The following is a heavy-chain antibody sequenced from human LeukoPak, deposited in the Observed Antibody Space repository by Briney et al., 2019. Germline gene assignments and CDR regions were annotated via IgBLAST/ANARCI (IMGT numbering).Heavy chain of an antibody. CDR2: IKQDGSEK. V-gene: IGHV3-7*01. J-gene: IGHJ6*02. Sequence: PGGSLRLSCAASGFTFSSYWMSWVRQAPGKGLEWVANIKQDGSEKYYVDSVKGRFTISRDNAKNSLYLQMNSLGAEDTAVYYCARDSYGSGSYSHYYGMDVWGQGTTVTVSS. D-gene: IGHD3-10*01. CDR3: ARDSYGSGSYSHYYGMDV. CDR1: GFTFSSYW.